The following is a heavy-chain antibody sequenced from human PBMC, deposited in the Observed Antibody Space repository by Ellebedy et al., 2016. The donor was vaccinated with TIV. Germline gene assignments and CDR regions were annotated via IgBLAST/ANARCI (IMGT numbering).Heavy chain of an antibody. D-gene: IGHD2/OR15-2a*01. CDR3: ARGLYGSFEY. CDR1: GGSMSNYY. J-gene: IGHJ4*02. CDR2: IYYTGTT. V-gene: IGHV4-59*01. Sequence: MPSETLSLTCTVSGGSMSNYYWSWFRQPPGKGLEWIAYIYYTGTTTYNPSLKSRVTISIDTSKDQFSLRLNSVTAADTAVYYCARGLYGSFEYWGQGTLVTVSS.